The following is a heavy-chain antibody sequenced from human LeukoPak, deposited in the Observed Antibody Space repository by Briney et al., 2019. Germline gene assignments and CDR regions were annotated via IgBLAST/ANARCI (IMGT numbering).Heavy chain of an antibody. Sequence: PGGSLRLSCAASGFTFSSYGMHWVRQAPGKGLEWVAVISYDGSNKYYADSVKGRFTISRDNSKNTLYLQMNSLRAEDTAVYYCAELAAYDVDYWGQGTLVTVSS. CDR2: ISYDGSNK. CDR1: GFTFSSYG. V-gene: IGHV3-30*18. J-gene: IGHJ4*02. D-gene: IGHD5-12*01. CDR3: AELAAYDVDY.